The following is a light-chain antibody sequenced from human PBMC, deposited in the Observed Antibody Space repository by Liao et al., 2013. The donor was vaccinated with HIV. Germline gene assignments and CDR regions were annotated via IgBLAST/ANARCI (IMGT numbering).Light chain of an antibody. J-gene: IGLJ1*01. CDR1: KLGDKY. V-gene: IGLV3-1*01. CDR2: QDS. CDR3: QAWDSSTXR. Sequence: SYELTQPPSVSVSPGQTASITCSGDKLGDKYACWYQQKPGQSPVLVIYQDSKRPSGIPERFSASNSGNTATLTISGTQAVDEADYYCQAWDSSTXRLGT.